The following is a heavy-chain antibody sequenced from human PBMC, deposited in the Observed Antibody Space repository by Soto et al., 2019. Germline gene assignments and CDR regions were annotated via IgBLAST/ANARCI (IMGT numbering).Heavy chain of an antibody. V-gene: IGHV3-23*01. CDR2: ISGSGGST. CDR3: ASRSSGWYFDY. CDR1: GVTFRSYA. D-gene: IGHD6-19*01. Sequence: GGSLRLSCAASGVTFRSYAMSWVRQAAGKGLEWVSGISGSGGSTYYADSVKGRFTISRDNSKNTLYLQMNSLRAEDTAVYYCASRSSGWYFDYWGQGTLVTVSS. J-gene: IGHJ4*02.